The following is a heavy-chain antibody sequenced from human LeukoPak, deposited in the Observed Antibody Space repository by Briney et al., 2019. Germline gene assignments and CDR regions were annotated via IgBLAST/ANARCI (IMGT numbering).Heavy chain of an antibody. CDR3: TRRDDYGDYKSFAY. Sequence: GGSLRLSCAASGFTFSGAAIDGVRQASGEGLEWGGRIRSKANNYATAYAASVRGRFTISRDDSKNTAYLQMNNLETEDTAVYYCTRRDDYGDYKSFAYWGQGTLVTVSS. V-gene: IGHV3-73*01. CDR2: IRSKANNYAT. D-gene: IGHD4-17*01. CDR1: GFTFSGAA. J-gene: IGHJ4*02.